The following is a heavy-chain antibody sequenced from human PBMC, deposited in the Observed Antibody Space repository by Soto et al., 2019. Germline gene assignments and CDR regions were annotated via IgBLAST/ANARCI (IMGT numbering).Heavy chain of an antibody. D-gene: IGHD6-6*01. CDR1: GFTFSSYG. CDR2: ISYDGSNK. CDR3: AKDRLSSSSHFDY. Sequence: GGSLRLSCAASGFTFSSYGMHWVRQAPGKGLEWVAVISYDGSNKYYADSVKGRFTISRDNSKNTLYLQMNSLRAEDTAVYYCAKDRLSSSSHFDYWGQGTLVTVSS. J-gene: IGHJ4*02. V-gene: IGHV3-30*18.